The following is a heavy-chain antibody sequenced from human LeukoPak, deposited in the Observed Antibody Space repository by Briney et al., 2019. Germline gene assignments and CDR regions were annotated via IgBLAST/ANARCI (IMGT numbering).Heavy chain of an antibody. CDR3: ATKGEWIQLWAFDY. D-gene: IGHD5-18*01. Sequence: GASVKVSCKVSGYTLTELSMHWVRQAPGKGPEWMGGFDPEDGETIYAQKFQGRVTMTEDTSTDTAYMELSSLRSEDTAVYYCATKGEWIQLWAFDYWGQGTLVTVSS. J-gene: IGHJ4*02. V-gene: IGHV1-24*01. CDR1: GYTLTELS. CDR2: FDPEDGET.